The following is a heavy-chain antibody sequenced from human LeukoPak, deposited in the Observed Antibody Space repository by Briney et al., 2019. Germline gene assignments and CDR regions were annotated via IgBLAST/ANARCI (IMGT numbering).Heavy chain of an antibody. V-gene: IGHV4-39*01. J-gene: IGHJ4*02. Sequence: SETLSLTCTVSGGSISSSSYYWGWIRQPPGKGLESIGSIYYSGSTYYNPSLKSRVTISVDTSKNQFSLKLSSVTAADTAVYYCATPGGKAAAGHPTEYWGQGTLVTVSS. CDR3: ATPGGKAAAGHPTEY. D-gene: IGHD6-13*01. CDR1: GGSISSSSYY. CDR2: IYYSGST.